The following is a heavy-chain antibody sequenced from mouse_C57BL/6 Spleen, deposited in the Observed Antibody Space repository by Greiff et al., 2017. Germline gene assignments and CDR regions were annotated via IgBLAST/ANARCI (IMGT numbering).Heavy chain of an antibody. V-gene: IGHV1-4*01. CDR3: ARTTKSRWDLYYFDD. CDR1: GYTFTSYT. D-gene: IGHD4-1*01. CDR2: INPSSGYT. Sequence: QVQLQQSGAELARPGASVKMSCKASGYTFTSYTMHWVKQRPGQGLEWIGYINPSSGYTKYNQKFKDKATLTADKSSSTAYMQLSSLTSEDSAVYYCARTTKSRWDLYYFDDWGQGTTLTVSS. J-gene: IGHJ2*01.